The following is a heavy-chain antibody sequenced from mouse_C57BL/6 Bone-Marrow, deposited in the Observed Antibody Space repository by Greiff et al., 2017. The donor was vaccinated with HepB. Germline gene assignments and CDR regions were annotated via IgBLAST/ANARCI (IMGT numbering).Heavy chain of an antibody. CDR2: IYPRSGNT. D-gene: IGHD1-1*01. CDR1: GYTFTSYG. CDR3: ARSDYYGSSRDFDY. J-gene: IGHJ2*01. V-gene: IGHV1-81*01. Sequence: QVHVKQSGAELARPGASVKLSCKASGYTFTSYGISWVKQRTGQGLEWIGEIYPRSGNTYYNEKFKGKATLTADKSSSTAYMGLRSLTSEDSAVYFCARSDYYGSSRDFDYWGQGTTLTVSS.